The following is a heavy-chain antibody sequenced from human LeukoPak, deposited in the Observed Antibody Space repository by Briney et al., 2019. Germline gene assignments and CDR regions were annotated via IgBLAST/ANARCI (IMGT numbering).Heavy chain of an antibody. CDR1: GYSFTSYW. Sequence: GESLKISCKGSGYSFTSYWIAWVRQMPGKGLEWMGIIYPGDSDTRYSPSFQGQVTISADKSISTAYVQWSSLKASDTAMYYCARQSSSSSDAFDIWGQGTMVTVSS. D-gene: IGHD6-6*01. J-gene: IGHJ3*02. CDR2: IYPGDSDT. V-gene: IGHV5-51*01. CDR3: ARQSSSSSDAFDI.